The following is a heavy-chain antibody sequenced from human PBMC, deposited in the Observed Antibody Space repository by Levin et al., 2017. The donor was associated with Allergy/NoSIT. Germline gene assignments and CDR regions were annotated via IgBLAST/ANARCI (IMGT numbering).Heavy chain of an antibody. CDR3: ARHGSGSSSSWRH. V-gene: IGHV4-39*01. J-gene: IGHJ4*02. D-gene: IGHD6-13*01. CDR1: GGSISSSNYY. CDR2: IYYSGST. Sequence: SETLSLTCTVSGGSISSSNYYWGWIRQPPGKGLEWIGSIYYSGSTYYNPSLKSRVTISVDTSKNEFSRKLSSVTAADTAVYYCARHGSGSSSSWRHWGQGTLVTVSS.